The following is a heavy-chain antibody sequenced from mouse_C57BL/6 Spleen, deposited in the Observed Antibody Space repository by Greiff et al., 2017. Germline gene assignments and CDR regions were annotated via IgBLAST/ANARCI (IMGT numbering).Heavy chain of an antibody. J-gene: IGHJ2*01. CDR1: GYSFTGYY. D-gene: IGHD2-14*01. CDR3: ARGVPYYFDY. V-gene: IGHV1-42*01. Sequence: EVKLMESGPELVKPGASVKISCKASGYSFTGYYMNWVKQSPEKSLEWIGEINPSTGGTTYNQKFKAKATLTVDKSSSTAYMQLKSLTSEDSAVYYCARGVPYYFDYWGQGTTLTVSS. CDR2: INPSTGGT.